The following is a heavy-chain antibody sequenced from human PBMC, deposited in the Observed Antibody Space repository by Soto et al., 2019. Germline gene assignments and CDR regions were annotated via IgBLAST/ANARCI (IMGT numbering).Heavy chain of an antibody. Sequence: QVHLVESGGGVAQPGMSLRLSCVASGFTFHHYAIDWVRQAPGKGLEWVAVVSYDGNYKDYAESVKGRFTISRDNSNNVVYLQMESLRPEDTAIYYCVKESGGSGRENDFDTWGQGTLVTVSS. V-gene: IGHV3-30*18. J-gene: IGHJ4*02. D-gene: IGHD2-15*01. CDR3: VKESGGSGRENDFDT. CDR1: GFTFHHYA. CDR2: VSYDGNYK.